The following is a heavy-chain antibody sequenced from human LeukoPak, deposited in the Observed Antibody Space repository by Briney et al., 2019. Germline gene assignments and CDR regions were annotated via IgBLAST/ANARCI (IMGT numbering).Heavy chain of an antibody. Sequence: GESLKISCEGSGYTFTSYWIGWVRQMPGKGLEWMGIIYPGDSDTRYSPSFQGQVTISADKSISTAYLQWSSLKASDTAMYYCARHKGIAAAGTRYYYYMDVWGKGTTVTVSS. CDR3: ARHKGIAAAGTRYYYYMDV. CDR1: GYTFTSYW. CDR2: IYPGDSDT. D-gene: IGHD6-13*01. V-gene: IGHV5-51*01. J-gene: IGHJ6*03.